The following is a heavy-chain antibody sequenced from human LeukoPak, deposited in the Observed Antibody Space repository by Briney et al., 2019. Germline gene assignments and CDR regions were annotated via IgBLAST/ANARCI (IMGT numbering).Heavy chain of an antibody. V-gene: IGHV1-18*01. Sequence: ASVKVSCKASGYTFTSYGISWVRQAPGQGLEWMGWISAYNGNTNYAQKLQGRVTMTRDTSTNTVYMELSSLRSEDTAVYFCARATLSDYYFNYWGQGTLVTVSS. CDR1: GYTFTSYG. CDR2: ISAYNGNT. CDR3: ARATLSDYYFNY. J-gene: IGHJ4*02.